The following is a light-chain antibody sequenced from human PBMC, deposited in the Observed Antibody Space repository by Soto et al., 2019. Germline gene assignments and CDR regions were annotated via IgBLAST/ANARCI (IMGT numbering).Light chain of an antibody. CDR2: GAS. CDR1: QSVSSSY. CDR3: QQYGNA. Sequence: EIVLTQSPGTLSLSPGERATLSCRASQSVSSSYLAWYQQKPGQAPRLLIYGASSRATGIPDRFSGSGSGTAFTLTSSRLEHEDFEVYYCQQYGNAFGGGTKVEIK. J-gene: IGKJ4*01. V-gene: IGKV3-20*01.